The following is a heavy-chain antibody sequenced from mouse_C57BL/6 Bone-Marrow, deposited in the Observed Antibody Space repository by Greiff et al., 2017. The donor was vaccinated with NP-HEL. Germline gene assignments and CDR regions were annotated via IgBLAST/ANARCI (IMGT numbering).Heavy chain of an antibody. CDR2: IDPSDSET. J-gene: IGHJ3*01. CDR3: ARRDSSGFTFAY. D-gene: IGHD3-2*02. V-gene: IGHV1-52*01. CDR1: GYTFTSYW. Sequence: QVQLKQPGAELVRPGSSVKLSCKASGYTFTSYWMHWVKQRPIQGLEWIGNIDPSDSETHYNQKFKDKATLTVDKSSSTAYMQLSSLTSEDSAVYYCARRDSSGFTFAYWGQGTLVTVSA.